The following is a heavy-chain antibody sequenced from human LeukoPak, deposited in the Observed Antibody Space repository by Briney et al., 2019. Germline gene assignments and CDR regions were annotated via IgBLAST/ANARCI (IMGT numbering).Heavy chain of an antibody. CDR1: GDSITRNY. CDR2: IYNSGNT. Sequence: ASETLSLTCTVSGDSITRNYWSWIRQPAGKGLEWIGRIYNSGNTNYSPSLESRVTMSTDTSKNQFSLKLTSVTAADTAVYYCARGSFDSSGYYVFDYWGQGTLVTVSS. V-gene: IGHV4-4*07. J-gene: IGHJ4*02. CDR3: ARGSFDSSGYYVFDY. D-gene: IGHD3-22*01.